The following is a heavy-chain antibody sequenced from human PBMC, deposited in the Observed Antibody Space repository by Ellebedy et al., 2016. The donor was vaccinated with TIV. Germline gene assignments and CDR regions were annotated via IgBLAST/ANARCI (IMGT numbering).Heavy chain of an antibody. J-gene: IGHJ6*02. CDR2: IIPIFGTA. CDR3: ARDLGALSSAPYYYYGMDV. V-gene: IGHV1-69*06. CDR1: GGTFSSYA. D-gene: IGHD3-10*01. Sequence: SVKVSCXASGGTFSSYAISWVRQAPGQGLEWVGGIIPIFGTANYAQKFQGRVTITADKSTSTAYMELSSLRSEDTAVYYCARDLGALSSAPYYYYGMDVWGQGTTVTVSS.